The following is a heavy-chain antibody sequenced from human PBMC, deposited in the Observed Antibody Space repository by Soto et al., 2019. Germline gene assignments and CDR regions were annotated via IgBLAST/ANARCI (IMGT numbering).Heavy chain of an antibody. J-gene: IGHJ4*02. CDR3: ATEGGRFDH. V-gene: IGHV3-7*01. D-gene: IGHD2-15*01. Sequence: SLRLSCAVSGFALSRHWMTWVRRAPGKGLEWVANIRQDGDEKHYVDSVKGRFTISRDNTKNSVFLQMSSLRAEDTAVYYCATEGGRFDHWGQGTLVTVSS. CDR1: GFALSRHW. CDR2: IRQDGDEK.